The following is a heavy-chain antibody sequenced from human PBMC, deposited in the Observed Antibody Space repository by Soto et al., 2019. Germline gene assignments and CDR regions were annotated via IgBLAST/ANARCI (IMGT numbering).Heavy chain of an antibody. CDR1: GGTFSIYA. J-gene: IGHJ3*02. CDR2: IIPIFGTA. V-gene: IGHV1-69*13. Sequence: SLKVSCKASGGTFSIYAISWVRQAPGQGLEWMGGIIPIFGTANYAQKFQGRVTITADESTSTAYMELSSLRSEDMAVYYCARSTGGLMVYPDFDIWGQGTMVTVSS. D-gene: IGHD2-8*01. CDR3: ARSTGGLMVYPDFDI.